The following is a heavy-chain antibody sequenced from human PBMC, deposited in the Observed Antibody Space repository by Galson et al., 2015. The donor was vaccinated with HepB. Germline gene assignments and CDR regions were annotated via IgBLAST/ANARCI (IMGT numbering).Heavy chain of an antibody. CDR2: IYPGDSDT. V-gene: IGHV5-51*01. J-gene: IGHJ5*02. CDR3: ARLVGDGSGSYWFDP. Sequence: QSGAEVKKPGESLKISCTGSGYSFTSYWMGWVRQMPGKGLGVMGIIYPGDSDTRYSPSCQGQVTISADKSISTAYLQWTSLKASDTAMYYCARLVGDGSGSYWFDPWGQGTLVTGSS. CDR1: GYSFTSYW. D-gene: IGHD3-10*01.